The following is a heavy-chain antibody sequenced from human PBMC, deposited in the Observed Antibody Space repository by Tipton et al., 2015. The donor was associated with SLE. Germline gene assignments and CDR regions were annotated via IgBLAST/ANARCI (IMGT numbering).Heavy chain of an antibody. CDR1: GFTFSSHD. J-gene: IGHJ4*02. Sequence: SLRLSCAASGFTFSSHDMNWVRQAPGKGLEWVSYISSSGTTIYYANSVRGRFTISRDSTKNSLYLQMNSLRAEDTAVYYCARKYSSGWHFDYWGQGALVTVSS. CDR3: ARKYSSGWHFDY. CDR2: ISSSGTTI. V-gene: IGHV3-48*03. D-gene: IGHD6-25*01.